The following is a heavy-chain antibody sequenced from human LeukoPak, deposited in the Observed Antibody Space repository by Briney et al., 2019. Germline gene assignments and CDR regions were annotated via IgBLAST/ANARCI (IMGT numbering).Heavy chain of an antibody. J-gene: IGHJ5*02. V-gene: IGHV4-38-2*02. CDR2: IYHSGST. D-gene: IGHD5-12*01. Sequence: NPSETLSLTCTVSGYSISSGYYWSWIRQPPGKGLEWIGSIYHSGSTYYNPSLKSRVTISVDTSKNQFSLKLSSVTAADTAVYYCARAYSGYDSGNWFDLWGQGTLVTVSS. CDR1: GYSISSGYY. CDR3: ARAYSGYDSGNWFDL.